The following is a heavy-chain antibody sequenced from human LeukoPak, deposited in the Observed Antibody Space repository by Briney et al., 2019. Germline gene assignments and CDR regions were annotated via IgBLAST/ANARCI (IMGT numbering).Heavy chain of an antibody. D-gene: IGHD3-16*01. V-gene: IGHV4-39*01. Sequence: PSETLSLTCTVSGGSISSSSYYWGWIRQPPGKGLEWIGSIYYSGSTYYNPSLKSRVTISVDTSKNQFSLKLSSVTAADTAVYYCARLWGYFDYWGQGTLATVSS. CDR3: ARLWGYFDY. CDR2: IYYSGST. J-gene: IGHJ4*02. CDR1: GGSISSSSYY.